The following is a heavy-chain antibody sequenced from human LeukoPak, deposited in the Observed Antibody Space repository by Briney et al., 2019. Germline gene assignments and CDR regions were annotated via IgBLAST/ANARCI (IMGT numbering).Heavy chain of an antibody. Sequence: GGSLRLSCAASGFTFSSYDMHWVRQATGKGLEWVSAIGTAGDTYYPGSVKGRFTISRENAENSLYLQMNSLRAEDTAVYYCARGFSHQEVDFDYWGQGTLVTVSS. CDR1: GFTFSSYD. V-gene: IGHV3-13*01. CDR2: IGTAGDT. D-gene: IGHD5-12*01. CDR3: ARGFSHQEVDFDY. J-gene: IGHJ4*02.